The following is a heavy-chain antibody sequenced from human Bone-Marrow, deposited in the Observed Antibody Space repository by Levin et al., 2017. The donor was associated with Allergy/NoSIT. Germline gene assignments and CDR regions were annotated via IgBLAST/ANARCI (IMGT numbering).Heavy chain of an antibody. J-gene: IGHJ4*02. CDR1: GFTFSSYA. CDR2: ISGSGGST. Sequence: PGGSLRLSCAASGFTFSSYAMSWVRQAPGKGLEWVSAISGSGGSTYYADSVKGRFTISRDNSKNTLYLQMNSLRAEDTAVYYCAKAKSGYSYGHYFDYWGQGTLVTVSS. CDR3: AKAKSGYSYGHYFDY. D-gene: IGHD5-18*01. V-gene: IGHV3-23*01.